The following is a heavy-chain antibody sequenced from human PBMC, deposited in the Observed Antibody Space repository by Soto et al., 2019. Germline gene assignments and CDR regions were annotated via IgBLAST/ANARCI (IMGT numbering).Heavy chain of an antibody. CDR3: ARDPPPPDY. CDR1: GYTFASYA. CDR2: ISAYNGNT. V-gene: IGHV1-18*01. Sequence: QVQLVQSGAEVKKPGASVKVSCKASGYTFASYAISWMRQAPGQGLEWMGWISAYNGNTNYAQKLQGRVTVTTDTSTSTAYMERRSLRSADTAVYYCARDPPPPDYWGQGTLVTVSS. J-gene: IGHJ4*02.